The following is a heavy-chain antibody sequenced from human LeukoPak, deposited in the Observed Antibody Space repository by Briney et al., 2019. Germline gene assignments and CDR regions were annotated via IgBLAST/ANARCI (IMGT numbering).Heavy chain of an antibody. CDR1: GFTFSSYG. Sequence: GGSLRLSCAASGFTFSSYGMHWVRKAPGKGLEWVAVIWYDGSNKYYADSVKGRFTISRDNSKNTLYLQMNSLRAEDTAVYYCARDKAPYYYGSGSYGFDYWGQGTLVTVSS. J-gene: IGHJ4*02. CDR3: ARDKAPYYYGSGSYGFDY. CDR2: IWYDGSNK. D-gene: IGHD3-10*01. V-gene: IGHV3-33*01.